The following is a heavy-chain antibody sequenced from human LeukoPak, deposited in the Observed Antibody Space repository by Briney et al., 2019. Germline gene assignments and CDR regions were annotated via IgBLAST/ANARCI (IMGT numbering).Heavy chain of an antibody. CDR2: IYYSGST. CDR1: GGSISSSSYY. V-gene: IGHV4-39*01. D-gene: IGHD3-10*01. Sequence: PSETLSLTCTVSGGSISSSSYYWGWIRQPPGKGLEWIGSIYYSGSTYYNPSLKSRVTISVDTSKNQFSLKLSSVTAADTAVYYCARRRITVDIWGQGTMVTVSS. CDR3: ARRRITVDI. J-gene: IGHJ3*02.